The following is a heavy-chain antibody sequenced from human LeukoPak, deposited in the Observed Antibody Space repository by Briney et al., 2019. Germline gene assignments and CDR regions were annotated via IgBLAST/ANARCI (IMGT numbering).Heavy chain of an antibody. CDR1: GFIFSNYA. V-gene: IGHV3-23*01. CDR3: ARQWLVNG. CDR2: LNESGGTT. Sequence: GGSLRLTCAASGFIFSNYAMNWVRQAPGKGLEWVSSLNESGGTTDYADSVRGRFTISRDNSKNTLYLQMNSLRAEDTAVYYCARQWLVNGWGQGTLVTVSS. J-gene: IGHJ4*02. D-gene: IGHD6-19*01.